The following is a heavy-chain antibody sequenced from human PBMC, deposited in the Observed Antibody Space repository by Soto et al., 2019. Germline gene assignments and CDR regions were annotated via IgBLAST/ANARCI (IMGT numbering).Heavy chain of an antibody. D-gene: IGHD3-22*01. Sequence: SETLSLTCAVSGYSISSGYYWGWIRQPPGKGLEWSGSIYHSGSTYYNPSLKSRVTISVDTSKNQFSLKLSSVTAADTAVYYCARVNLYYDSSGYYFDYWGQGTLVT. CDR3: ARVNLYYDSSGYYFDY. CDR2: IYHSGST. CDR1: GYSISSGYY. J-gene: IGHJ4*02. V-gene: IGHV4-38-2*01.